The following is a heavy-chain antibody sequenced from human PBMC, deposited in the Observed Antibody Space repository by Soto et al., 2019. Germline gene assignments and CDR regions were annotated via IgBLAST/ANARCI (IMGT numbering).Heavy chain of an antibody. Sequence: QITLKESGPTLVKPTQTLTLTCTFSGFSLSTSGVGVGWIRQPPGKALDWLALIYWDGDKRYSPSLKSRLTITKDNSKNQVVLTMTNVDPVDTATYYCAHRRQAAARLSGWFDPWGQGTLVTVSS. CDR2: IYWDGDK. J-gene: IGHJ5*02. CDR1: GFSLSTSGVG. CDR3: AHRRQAAARLSGWFDP. V-gene: IGHV2-5*02. D-gene: IGHD6-13*01.